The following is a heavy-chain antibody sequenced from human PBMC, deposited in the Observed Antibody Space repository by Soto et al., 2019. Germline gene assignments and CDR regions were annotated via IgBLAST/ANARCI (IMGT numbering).Heavy chain of an antibody. V-gene: IGHV4-34*01. D-gene: IGHD6-13*01. CDR1: GGSFSGYY. J-gene: IGHJ4*02. CDR2: INHSGST. CDR3: ARGSNSSWSLDY. Sequence: SETLSLTCAVYGGSFSGYYWSWIRQPPGKGLEWIGEINHSGSTNYNPSLKSRVTISVDTSKNQFSLKLSSVTAADTAVYYCARGSNSSWSLDYWGKGTMVTVSS.